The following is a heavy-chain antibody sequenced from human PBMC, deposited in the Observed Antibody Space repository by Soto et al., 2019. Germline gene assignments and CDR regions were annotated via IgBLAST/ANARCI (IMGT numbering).Heavy chain of an antibody. V-gene: IGHV3-33*01. CDR1: GFTFSSYG. CDR3: ARDMAYDYVWGSYRYTPEGRYYFDY. CDR2: IWYDGSNK. Sequence: QVQQVESGGGVVQPGRSLRLSCAASGFTFSSYGMHWVRQAPGKGLEWVAVIWYDGSNKYYADSVKGRFTISRDNSKNTLYLQMNSLRAEDTAVYYCARDMAYDYVWGSYRYTPEGRYYFDYWGQGTLVTVSS. D-gene: IGHD3-16*02. J-gene: IGHJ4*02.